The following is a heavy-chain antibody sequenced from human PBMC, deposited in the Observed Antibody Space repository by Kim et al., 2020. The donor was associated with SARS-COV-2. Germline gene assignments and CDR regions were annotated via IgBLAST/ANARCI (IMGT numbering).Heavy chain of an antibody. CDR2: IYSGGST. J-gene: IGHJ3*02. V-gene: IGHV3-53*01. CDR3: ARSRKFGSSWYTTDAFDI. CDR1: GFTVSSNY. D-gene: IGHD6-13*01. Sequence: GGSLRLSCAASGFTVSSNYMSWVRQAPGKGLEWVSVIYSGGSTYYADSVKGRFTISRDNSKNTLYLQMNSLRAEDTAVYYCARSRKFGSSWYTTDAFDIWGQGTMVTVSS.